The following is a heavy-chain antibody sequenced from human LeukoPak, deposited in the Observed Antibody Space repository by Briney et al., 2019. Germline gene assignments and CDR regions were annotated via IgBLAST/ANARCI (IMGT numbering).Heavy chain of an antibody. CDR2: IIPIFGTA. Sequence: SVKVSCKASGGTFSSYAISWVRQAPGQGLEWMGGIIPIFGTANYAQKFQGRVTITADESTSTAYMELSSLRSEDTAVYYCASPVVPAVRGAFDYWGQGTLVTVSS. J-gene: IGHJ4*02. CDR3: ASPVVPAVRGAFDY. V-gene: IGHV1-69*01. CDR1: GGTFSSYA. D-gene: IGHD2-2*01.